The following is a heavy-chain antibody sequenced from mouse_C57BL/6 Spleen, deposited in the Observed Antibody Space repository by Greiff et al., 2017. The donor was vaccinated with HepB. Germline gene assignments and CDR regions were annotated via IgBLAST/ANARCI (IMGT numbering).Heavy chain of an antibody. CDR3: TRETTGDAMDY. J-gene: IGHJ4*01. V-gene: IGHV5-9-1*02. CDR1: GFTFSSYA. CDR2: ISSGGDYI. D-gene: IGHD4-1*02. Sequence: KLMESGEGLVKPGGSLKLSCAASGFTFSSYAMSWVRQTPEKRLEWVAYISSGGDYIYYADTVKGRFTISRDNARNTLYLQMSSLKSEDTAMYYCTRETTGDAMDYWGQGTSVTVSS.